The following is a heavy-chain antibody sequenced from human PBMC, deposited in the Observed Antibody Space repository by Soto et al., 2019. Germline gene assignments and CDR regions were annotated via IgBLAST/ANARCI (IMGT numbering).Heavy chain of an antibody. J-gene: IGHJ3*02. CDR1: GGTFSSYT. Sequence: GASVKVSCKASGGTFSSYTISWVRQAPGQGLEWMGRIIPILGIANYAQKFQGRVTITADKSTSTAYMELSSLRSEDTAVYYCARSDDYGHFHAFDIWGQGTMVTVSS. D-gene: IGHD4-17*01. CDR2: IIPILGIA. CDR3: ARSDDYGHFHAFDI. V-gene: IGHV1-69*02.